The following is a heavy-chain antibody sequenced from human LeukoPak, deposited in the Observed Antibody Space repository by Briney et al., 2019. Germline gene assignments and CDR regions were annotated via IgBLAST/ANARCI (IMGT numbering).Heavy chain of an antibody. CDR2: IYYSGNT. D-gene: IGHD3/OR15-3a*01. CDR1: GGSISSSSYY. Sequence: SETLSLTCTVSGGSISSSSYYWGWIRQPPGKGLEWIGSIYYSGNTYYNASLKSQVSISIDTSKSQFSLRPTSVTAADTAVYYCARQTGSGLFILPGGQGTLVTVSS. V-gene: IGHV4-39*01. CDR3: ARQTGSGLFILP. J-gene: IGHJ4*02.